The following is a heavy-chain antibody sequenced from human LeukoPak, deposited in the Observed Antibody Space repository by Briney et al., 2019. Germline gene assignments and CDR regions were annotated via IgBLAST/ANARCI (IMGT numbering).Heavy chain of an antibody. CDR1: GYTLTELS. D-gene: IGHD3-22*01. V-gene: IGHV1-24*01. Sequence: ASVKVSCKVSGYTLTELSMHWVRQAPGKGLEWMGGFDPEDCETIYARKFQGRVTMTEDTSTDTAYMELSSLRSEDTAVYYCATSSYDSSGYYYADFDYWGQGTLVTVSS. CDR2: FDPEDCET. J-gene: IGHJ4*02. CDR3: ATSSYDSSGYYYADFDY.